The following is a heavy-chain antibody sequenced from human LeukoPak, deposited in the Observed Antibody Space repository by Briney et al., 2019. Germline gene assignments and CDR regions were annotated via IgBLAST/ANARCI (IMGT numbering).Heavy chain of an antibody. J-gene: IGHJ4*02. CDR2: IYTSGST. CDR3: ARRGTVPYIAAQNLYYFDY. D-gene: IGHD6-13*01. V-gene: IGHV4-4*07. Sequence: SETLSLTCTVSGGFVSGYYWSWIRQPAGKGLEWIGRIYTSGSTHYNPSLASRVTISVDTSKNQFSLKLSSVTAADTAVYYCARRGTVPYIAAQNLYYFDYWGQGTLVTVSS. CDR1: GGFVSGYY.